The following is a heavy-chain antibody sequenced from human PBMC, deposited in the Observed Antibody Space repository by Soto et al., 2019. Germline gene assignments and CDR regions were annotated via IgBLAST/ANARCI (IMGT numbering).Heavy chain of an antibody. J-gene: IGHJ4*02. CDR3: ARGIECSSTSCYTGLALN. D-gene: IGHD2-2*02. Sequence: SETLSLTCSVSGGSISSGGYYWSWIRQHPGKGLEWIGYIYYSGSTYYNPSLKSRVTISVDTSKNQFSLKLSSVTAADTAVYYCARGIECSSTSCYTGLALNWGQGTLVTVSS. V-gene: IGHV4-31*03. CDR2: IYYSGST. CDR1: GGSISSGGYY.